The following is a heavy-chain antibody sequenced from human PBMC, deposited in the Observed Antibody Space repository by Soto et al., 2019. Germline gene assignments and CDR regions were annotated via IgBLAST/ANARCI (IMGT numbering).Heavy chain of an antibody. V-gene: IGHV3-74*01. D-gene: IGHD1-26*01. CDR3: ARGDRGAFDL. CDR2: IHSDGSST. Sequence: EVQLVESGGGLVQPGESLRLSCAASGFTFSYYWMHWVRQAPGKGLVWVSRIHSDGSSTTYADSVKGRFTISRDNARNTLDLQMNSLRAEDTAVYYCARGDRGAFDLWGQGRVVTVST. CDR1: GFTFSYYW. J-gene: IGHJ3*01.